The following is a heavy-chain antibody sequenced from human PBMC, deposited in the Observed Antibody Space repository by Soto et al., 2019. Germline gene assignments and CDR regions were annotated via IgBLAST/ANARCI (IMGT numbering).Heavy chain of an antibody. CDR1: GFTFSGSA. D-gene: IGHD4-4*01. CDR2: IRSKANSYAT. J-gene: IGHJ6*02. V-gene: IGHV3-73*01. CDR3: TRLERATGKDV. Sequence: EVQLVESGGGLVQPGGSLKLSCAASGFTFSGSAMHWVRQASGKGLEWVGRIRSKANSYATAYAASVKGRFTISRDDSKNTAYLQMNSLKTEDTAVYYCTRLERATGKDVWGQGTTVTVSS.